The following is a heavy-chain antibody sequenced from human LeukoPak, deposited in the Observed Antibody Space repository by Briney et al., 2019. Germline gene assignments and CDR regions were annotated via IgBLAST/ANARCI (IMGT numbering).Heavy chain of an antibody. D-gene: IGHD6-19*01. CDR2: INLNTGYT. J-gene: IGHJ5*02. Sequence: ASVKVSCKASGYTFTGYYMHWVRQAPGRGCEGMGWINLNTGYTNYAQNFQGWVTMTRDTSISTAYMELSRLRSDDTAVYYCARSIAVTGRGTSWWFDPWGQGTLVTVSS. CDR3: ARSIAVTGRGTSWWFDP. V-gene: IGHV1-2*04. CDR1: GYTFTGYY.